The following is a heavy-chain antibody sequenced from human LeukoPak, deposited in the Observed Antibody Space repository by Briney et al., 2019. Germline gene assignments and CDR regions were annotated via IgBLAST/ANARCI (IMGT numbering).Heavy chain of an antibody. Sequence: SETLSLTCAVSGGFISSGGYSWSWIRQPPGKGLEWIGYIYHSGSTYYNPSLKSRVTISVDRSKNQFSLKLSSVTAADTAVYYCARISIAAATIDYWGQGTLVTVSS. J-gene: IGHJ4*02. CDR3: ARISIAAATIDY. CDR1: GGFISSGGYS. CDR2: IYHSGST. D-gene: IGHD6-13*01. V-gene: IGHV4-30-2*01.